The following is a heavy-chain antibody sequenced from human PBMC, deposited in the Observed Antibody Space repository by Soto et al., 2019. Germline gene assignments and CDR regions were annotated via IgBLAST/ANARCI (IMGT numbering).Heavy chain of an antibody. J-gene: IGHJ4*02. CDR1: GYSISSGYY. D-gene: IGHD3-3*01. CDR3: ARVSYDLWTGPGMIEY. CDR2: IYHSGAT. Sequence: PSETLSLTCAVSGYSISSGYYWGWIRQPPGKGLEWIATIYHSGATYYNPSLESRVTISVDTSKNQFSLKLTSVIAADTAVYFCARVSYDLWTGPGMIEYWGQGTLVTVS. V-gene: IGHV4-38-2*01.